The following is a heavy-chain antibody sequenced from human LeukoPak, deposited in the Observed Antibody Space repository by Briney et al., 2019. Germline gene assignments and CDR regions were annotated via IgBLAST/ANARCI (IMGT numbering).Heavy chain of an antibody. V-gene: IGHV3-9*01. CDR1: GFTFDDYA. CDR2: ISWNSGSI. Sequence: GRSLRLSCAASGFTFDDYAMHWVRQAPGKGLEWVSGISWNSGSIGYADSVKGRFTISRDNAKNSLYLQMNSLRAEDTALYYCAKYKGFGVALDWSQGTLVTVSS. CDR3: AKYKGFGVALD. J-gene: IGHJ4*02. D-gene: IGHD3-3*01.